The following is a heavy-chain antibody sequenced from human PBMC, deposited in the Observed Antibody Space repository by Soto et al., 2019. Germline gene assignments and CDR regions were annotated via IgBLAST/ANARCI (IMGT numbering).Heavy chain of an antibody. D-gene: IGHD7-27*01. V-gene: IGHV1-18*04. Sequence: GASGKVSGKASGYTFTSYGISWVRQAPGQGLEWMGWISAYNGNTNYAQKLQGRVTMTTDTSTSTAYMELRSLRSDDTAVYYCARFLTNYYYYGMDVWGQGTTVTVS. CDR3: ARFLTNYYYYGMDV. J-gene: IGHJ6*02. CDR1: GYTFTSYG. CDR2: ISAYNGNT.